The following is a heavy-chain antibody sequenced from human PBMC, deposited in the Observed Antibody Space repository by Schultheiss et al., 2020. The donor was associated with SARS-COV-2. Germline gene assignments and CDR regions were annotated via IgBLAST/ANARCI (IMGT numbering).Heavy chain of an antibody. CDR1: GGSISSYY. V-gene: IGHV4-59*01. CDR2: VSHSGST. D-gene: IGHD1-26*01. J-gene: IGHJ3*02. CDR3: AREGGSYWGDAFDI. Sequence: SQTLSLTCTVSGGSISSYYWSWIRQPPGKGLEWIGYVSHSGSTKYNPSLKSRVTISVDTSKNQFSLKLSSVTAADTAVYYCAREGGSYWGDAFDIWGQGTMVTVSS.